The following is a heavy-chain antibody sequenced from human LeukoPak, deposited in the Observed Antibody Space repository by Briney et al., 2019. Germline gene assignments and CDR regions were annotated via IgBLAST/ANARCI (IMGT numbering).Heavy chain of an antibody. CDR1: GYTFTSYD. D-gene: IGHD1-26*01. V-gene: IGHV1-8*01. CDR2: MIPNSGNT. J-gene: IGHJ5*01. CDR3: ALRTGSHWFDS. Sequence: ASVKVSCKASGYTFTSYDINWVRQATGQGLEWMGWMIPNSGNTDYAQKFQGRVTMTRNTSISTAYMELSSLRSEDTAVYYCALRTGSHWFDSWGQGTLVTVSS.